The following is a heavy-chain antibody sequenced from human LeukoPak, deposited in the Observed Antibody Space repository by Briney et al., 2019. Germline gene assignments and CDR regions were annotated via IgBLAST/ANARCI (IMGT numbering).Heavy chain of an antibody. V-gene: IGHV3-23*01. D-gene: IGHD3-10*01. CDR3: AKAYGSGVYFDY. CDR1: GFTFSSYA. Sequence: GGSLRLSCAASGFTFSSYAMTWVRQAPGKGLVWVSRINADGSSASYADSVKGRFTISRDNSKNTLYLQMNSLRAEDTAVYYCAKAYGSGVYFDYWGQGTLVTVSS. J-gene: IGHJ4*02. CDR2: INADGSSA.